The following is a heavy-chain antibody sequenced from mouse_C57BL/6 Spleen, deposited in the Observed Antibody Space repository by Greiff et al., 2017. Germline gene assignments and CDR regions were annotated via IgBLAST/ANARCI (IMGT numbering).Heavy chain of an antibody. Sequence: QVQLQQPGAELVKPGASVKMSCKASGYTFTSYWITWVKQRPGQGLEWIGDIYPGSGSTNYNEKFKSKATLTVDTSSSTAYMQLSSLTSEDSAVYDCARYYSNYPYYAMDYWGQGTSVTVSS. V-gene: IGHV1-55*01. CDR1: GYTFTSYW. CDR2: IYPGSGST. J-gene: IGHJ4*01. CDR3: ARYYSNYPYYAMDY. D-gene: IGHD2-5*01.